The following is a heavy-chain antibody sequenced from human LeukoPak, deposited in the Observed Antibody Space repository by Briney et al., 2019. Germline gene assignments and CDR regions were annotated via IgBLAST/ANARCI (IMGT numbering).Heavy chain of an antibody. J-gene: IGHJ4*02. V-gene: IGHV3-9*03. CDR3: AKGWYDILTGFFDY. CDR1: GFTFDDYA. CDR2: ISWNSGSI. D-gene: IGHD3-9*01. Sequence: PGGSLRLSCAAPGFTFDDYAMHWVRQAPGKGLEWVSGISWNSGSIGYADSVKGRFTISRDNAKNSLYLQMNSLRAEDMALYYCAKGWYDILTGFFDYWGQGTLVTVSS.